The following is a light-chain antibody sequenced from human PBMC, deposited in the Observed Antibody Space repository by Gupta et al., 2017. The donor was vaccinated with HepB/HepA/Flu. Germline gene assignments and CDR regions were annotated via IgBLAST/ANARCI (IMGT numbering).Light chain of an antibody. V-gene: IGKV1-5*01. CDR2: GAS. CDR1: QGISDW. CDR3: QEVNGYPWT. Sequence: DIQMTQSPSTLSASVGDRVTITCRASQGISDWLAWYQQKPEKAPNFLIYGASTLESGVPSRFRGSGSGTDFTLTISSLQPDDFATYYCQEVNGYPWTFGQGTKVEIK. J-gene: IGKJ1*01.